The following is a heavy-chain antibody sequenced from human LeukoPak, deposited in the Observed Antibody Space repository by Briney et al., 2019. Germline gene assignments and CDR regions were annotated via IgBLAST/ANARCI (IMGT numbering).Heavy chain of an antibody. D-gene: IGHD2-21*02. CDR1: GFTFRSYW. Sequence: SGGSLRLSCAASGFTFRSYWMHWVRQAPGKGLVWVSHINSDGSSTNYADSVKGRFTISRDNAKNTLYLQMNSLRTDDTAVYYCTTSLAGAVTAVYPFDNWGQGTLVTVSS. V-gene: IGHV3-74*01. J-gene: IGHJ4*02. CDR3: TTSLAGAVTAVYPFDN. CDR2: INSDGSST.